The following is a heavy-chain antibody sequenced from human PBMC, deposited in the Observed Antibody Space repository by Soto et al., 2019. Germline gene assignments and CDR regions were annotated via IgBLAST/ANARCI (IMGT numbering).Heavy chain of an antibody. D-gene: IGHD5-18*01. CDR3: AIEPVDTKYNGMDV. Sequence: QVQLVQSGAEVKKPGSSVKVSCKASGGTFSSYAISWVRQAPGQVLEWMGWIIPIFGTANYAQKFQGRVTITADESTSTAYMELSSLRSEDTSVYYCAIEPVDTKYNGMDVWGQGTTVTVSS. J-gene: IGHJ6*02. CDR2: IIPIFGTA. CDR1: GGTFSSYA. V-gene: IGHV1-69*01.